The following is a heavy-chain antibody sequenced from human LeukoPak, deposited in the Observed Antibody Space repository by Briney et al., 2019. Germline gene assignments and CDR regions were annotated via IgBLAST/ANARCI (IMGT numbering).Heavy chain of an antibody. CDR1: GGSFSGYY. CDR2: INHSGST. J-gene: IGHJ4*02. CDR3: ARLPYYYDGSGYYYVSFDY. D-gene: IGHD3-22*01. Sequence: SETLSLTCAVYGGSFSGYYWSWIRQPPGKGLEWIGEINHSGSTNYNPSLKSRVTISVDTSKNQFSLKLSSVTAADTPVYYCARLPYYYDGSGYYYVSFDYRGQGTLVTVSS. V-gene: IGHV4-34*01.